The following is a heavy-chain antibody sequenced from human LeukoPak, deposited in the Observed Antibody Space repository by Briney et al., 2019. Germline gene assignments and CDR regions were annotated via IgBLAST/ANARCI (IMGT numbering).Heavy chain of an antibody. J-gene: IGHJ5*02. V-gene: IGHV4-34*03. CDR1: GGSFSGYY. CDR3: PRSWGVVVIRVFHP. CDR2: INHSGST. Sequence: SDTLSLTCAVYGGSFSGYYWSWLRQPPGKGLEWIGEINHSGSTNYNPPLTSRVTISVDTSNNQFSLTLTSATARDPAVSYLPRSWGVVVIRVFHPWGEGTRVTVS. D-gene: IGHD3-22*01.